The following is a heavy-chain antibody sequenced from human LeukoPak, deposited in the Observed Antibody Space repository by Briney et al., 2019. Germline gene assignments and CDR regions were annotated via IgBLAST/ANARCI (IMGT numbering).Heavy chain of an antibody. V-gene: IGHV1-69*05. Sequence: SVKVSCKASGGTFGSYAISWVRQAPGQGLEWMGRIIPIFGTANYAQKFQGRVTITTDESTSTAYMELSSLRSEDTAVYYCARDGKYSSSANWFDPWGQGTLVTVSS. CDR2: IIPIFGTA. CDR3: ARDGKYSSSANWFDP. CDR1: GGTFGSYA. J-gene: IGHJ5*02. D-gene: IGHD6-13*01.